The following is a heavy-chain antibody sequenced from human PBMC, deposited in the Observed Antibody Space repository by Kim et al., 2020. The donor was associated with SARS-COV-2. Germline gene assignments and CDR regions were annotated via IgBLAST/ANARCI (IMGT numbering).Heavy chain of an antibody. CDR2: IYYSGST. V-gene: IGHV4-31*03. CDR1: GGSISSGGYY. CDR3: AYGSGSYHYFDY. J-gene: IGHJ4*02. D-gene: IGHD3-10*01. Sequence: SETLSLTCTVSGGSISSGGYYWSWIRQHPGKGLEWIGYIYYSGSTYYNPSLKSRVTISVDTSKNQFSLKLSSVTAADTAVYYCAYGSGSYHYFDYWGQGTLVTVSS.